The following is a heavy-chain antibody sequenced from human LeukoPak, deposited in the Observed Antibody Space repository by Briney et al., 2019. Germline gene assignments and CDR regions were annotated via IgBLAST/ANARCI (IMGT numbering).Heavy chain of an antibody. J-gene: IGHJ3*02. Sequence: GGSLRLSRAASGFTYSSYAMHWVRQAPGKGLEWVAVISYDGSNKYYADSVKGRFTISRDNSKNTLYLQMNSLRAEDTAVYYCARGFNPAQKGSYLGAFDIWGQGTMVTVSS. CDR1: GFTYSSYA. D-gene: IGHD1-26*01. CDR2: ISYDGSNK. CDR3: ARGFNPAQKGSYLGAFDI. V-gene: IGHV3-30-3*01.